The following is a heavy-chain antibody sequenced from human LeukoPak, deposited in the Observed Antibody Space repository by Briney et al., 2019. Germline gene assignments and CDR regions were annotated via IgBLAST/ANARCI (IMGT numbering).Heavy chain of an antibody. CDR1: GFTFSDFA. CDR3: ARPRYREFDH. CDR2: IKQDGTE. V-gene: IGHV3-7*01. J-gene: IGHJ4*02. D-gene: IGHD1-14*01. Sequence: GGSLRLSCAVSGFTFSDFAMSWVRQAPGKGLEWVASIKQDGTEYYVDSVRGRFTTSRDNAKNSLFLQMKRLRVEDTAVYYCARPRYREFDHWGQGALVAVSS.